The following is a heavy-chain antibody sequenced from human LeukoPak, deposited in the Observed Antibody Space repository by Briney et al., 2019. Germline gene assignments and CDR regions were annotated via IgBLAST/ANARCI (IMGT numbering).Heavy chain of an antibody. J-gene: IGHJ5*02. CDR1: GGSFNGYS. Sequence: SETLSLTCAVTGGSFNGYSYTWIRQPPGKGLEWIGEIIHSGGTSYNPSLKSRLTISVDTSRKQFSLKLTSVTAADTALYFCARGPLAFRRVAGLFSWGRGTQVTVSS. CDR3: ARGPLAFRRVAGLFS. CDR2: IIHSGGT. D-gene: IGHD6-19*01. V-gene: IGHV4-34*01.